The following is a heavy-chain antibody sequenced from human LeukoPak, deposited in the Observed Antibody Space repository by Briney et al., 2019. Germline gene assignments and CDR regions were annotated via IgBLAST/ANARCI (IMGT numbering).Heavy chain of an antibody. D-gene: IGHD3-16*01. CDR1: GFTFSDSS. V-gene: IGHV3-23*01. CDR3: AKVGVWNPSTFDY. CDR2: ISGSGGST. J-gene: IGHJ4*02. Sequence: GGSLRLSCAASGFTFSDSSMNWVRQGPGKGLEWVSAISGSGGSTYYADSVKGRFTISRDNSKNTLYLQMNSLRAEDTAVYYCAKVGVWNPSTFDYWGQGTLVTVSS.